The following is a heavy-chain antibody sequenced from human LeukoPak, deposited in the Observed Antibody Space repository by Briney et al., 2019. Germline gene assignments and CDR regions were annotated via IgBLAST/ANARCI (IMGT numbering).Heavy chain of an antibody. CDR1: GFTFSSYW. CDR2: IKQDGSEK. J-gene: IGHJ4*02. D-gene: IGHD3-22*01. Sequence: GGSLRLSCAASGFTFSSYWMSWVRQAPGKGLEWVANIKQDGSEKYYVDSVKGRFTISRDNAKNSLYLQMNSLRAEDTAVYYCARDALYYHDITIEFDYWGQGTLVTVSS. CDR3: ARDALYYHDITIEFDY. V-gene: IGHV3-7*01.